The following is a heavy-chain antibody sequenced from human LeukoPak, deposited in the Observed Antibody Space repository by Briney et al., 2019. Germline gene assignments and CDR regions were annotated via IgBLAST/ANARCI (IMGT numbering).Heavy chain of an antibody. D-gene: IGHD2-2*01. V-gene: IGHV4-34*01. CDR3: ARDDIVVVPAAMEGYYYYYYYMDV. CDR2: INHSGST. Sequence: SETLSLTCTVSGGSISSYYWSWIRQPPGKGLEWIGEINHSGSTNYNPSLKSRVTISVDTSKNQFSLKLSSVTAADTAVYYCARDDIVVVPAAMEGYYYYYYYMDVWGKGTTVTISS. CDR1: GGSISSYY. J-gene: IGHJ6*03.